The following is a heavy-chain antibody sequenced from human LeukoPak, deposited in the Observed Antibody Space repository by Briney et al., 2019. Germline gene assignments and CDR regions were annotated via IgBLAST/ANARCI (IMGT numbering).Heavy chain of an antibody. D-gene: IGHD6-19*01. CDR3: ARESKVVAGNAFDI. Sequence: VASVKVSCKASGYTFTGYYMHWVRQAPGQGLEWMGWINPNSGGTNYAQKFQGRVTMTRDTSISTAYMELSRLRSDDMAVYYCARESKVVAGNAFDIWGQGTMVTVSS. J-gene: IGHJ3*02. CDR1: GYTFTGYY. V-gene: IGHV1-2*02. CDR2: INPNSGGT.